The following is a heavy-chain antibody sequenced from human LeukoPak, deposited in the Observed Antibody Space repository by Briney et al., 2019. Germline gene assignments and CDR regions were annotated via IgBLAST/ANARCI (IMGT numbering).Heavy chain of an antibody. V-gene: IGHV3-23*01. CDR2: TTSGGEYT. Sequence: GGSLRLSCAASGFTFSSQAMSWVRQAPGKGLEWVSSTTSGGEYTYSADSVRGRLTISGDNSKNTLYLQMNSLRAEDTAVYYCASRRAYYFDYWGQGTPVTVSS. CDR1: GFTFSSQA. CDR3: ASRRAYYFDY. J-gene: IGHJ4*02.